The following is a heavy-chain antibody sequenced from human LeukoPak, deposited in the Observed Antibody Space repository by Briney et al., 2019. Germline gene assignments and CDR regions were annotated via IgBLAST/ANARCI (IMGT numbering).Heavy chain of an antibody. CDR1: GFTFSDYW. J-gene: IGHJ4*02. V-gene: IGHV3-49*04. D-gene: IGHD1-26*01. Sequence: PGGSLRLSCAVSGFTFSDYWMSWVRQAPGKGLEWVGFIRSKAYGGTTEYAASVKGRFTISRDDSKSIAYLQMNSLKTEDTAVYYCTREISGIVGATYYWGQGTLVTVSS. CDR3: TREISGIVGATYY. CDR2: IRSKAYGGTT.